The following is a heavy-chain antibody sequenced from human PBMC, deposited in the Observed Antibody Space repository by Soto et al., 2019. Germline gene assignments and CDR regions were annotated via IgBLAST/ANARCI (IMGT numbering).Heavy chain of an antibody. D-gene: IGHD3-10*01. CDR2: INHSGST. V-gene: IGHV4-34*01. CDR3: ARAQGIIMVRGALNYYYYYYMDV. CDR1: GGSFSGYY. J-gene: IGHJ6*03. Sequence: SETLSLTCAVYGGSFSGYYWSWIRQPPGKGLEWIGEINHSGSTNYNPSLKSRVTISVDTSKNQFSLKLSSVTAADTAVYYCARAQGIIMVRGALNYYYYYYMDVWGKGTTVTSP.